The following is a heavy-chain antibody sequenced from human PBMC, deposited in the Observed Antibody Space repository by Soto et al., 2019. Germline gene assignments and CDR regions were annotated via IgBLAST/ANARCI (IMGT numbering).Heavy chain of an antibody. J-gene: IGHJ4*02. CDR2: IDWDDDY. V-gene: IGHV2-70*12. D-gene: IGHD1-26*01. CDR1: GFSLSSHGIS. CDR3: AHRRGAYYFDY. Sequence: SGPTLVNPTQTLTLTCTFSGFSLSSHGISVGWIRQPPGKALEWLARIDWDDDYYFNTSLKSRLTITKDTSKNQVVLTMTNMDPVDTATYYCAHRRGAYYFDYWGQGTLVTVSS.